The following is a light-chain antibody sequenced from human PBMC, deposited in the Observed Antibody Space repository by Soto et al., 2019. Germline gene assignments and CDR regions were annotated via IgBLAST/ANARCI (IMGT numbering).Light chain of an antibody. CDR2: GAS. J-gene: IGKJ1*01. CDR1: QSVTSN. CDR3: QQFNDWPRT. V-gene: IGKV3-15*01. Sequence: EIVITQSPVTLSVSPGERATLSCRASQSVTSNLAWYQQKPGQAPRLLIYGASTRATGIPARFSGSGSGTEFTLTISNLQSEDFAIYYCQQFNDWPRTFGQGTKVDIK.